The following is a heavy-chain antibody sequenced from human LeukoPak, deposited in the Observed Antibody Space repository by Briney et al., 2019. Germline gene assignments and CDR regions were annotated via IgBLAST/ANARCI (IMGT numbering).Heavy chain of an antibody. CDR1: GGSFSGCY. Sequence: SETLSLTCAVYGGSFSGCYWSWIRQPPGKGLEWIGEINHSGSTNYNPSLKSRVTISVDTSKNQFSLKLSSVTAADTAVYYCASGGAITMVRGVITYFDYWGQGTLVTASS. CDR2: INHSGST. V-gene: IGHV4-34*01. CDR3: ASGGAITMVRGVITYFDY. D-gene: IGHD3-10*01. J-gene: IGHJ4*02.